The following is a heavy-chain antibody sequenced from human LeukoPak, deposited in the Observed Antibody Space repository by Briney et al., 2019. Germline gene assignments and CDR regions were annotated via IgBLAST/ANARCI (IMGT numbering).Heavy chain of an antibody. Sequence: PSETLSLTCAVYGGSFSGYYWSWIRQPPGKGLEWIGEINHSGSTNYNPSLKSRVTISVDTSKNQFSLKLSSVTAADTAVYYCARDLRSGSYPFDYWGQGTLVTVSS. CDR3: ARDLRSGSYPFDY. D-gene: IGHD3-10*01. CDR2: INHSGST. J-gene: IGHJ4*02. CDR1: GGSFSGYY. V-gene: IGHV4-34*01.